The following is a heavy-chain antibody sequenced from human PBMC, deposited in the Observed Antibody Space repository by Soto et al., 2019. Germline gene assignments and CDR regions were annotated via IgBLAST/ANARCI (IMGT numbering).Heavy chain of an antibody. V-gene: IGHV3-21*01. CDR1: GVTVSLYS. CDR2: ITSSSSYI. Sequence: GGSLSISCAPSGVTVSLYSMIWVLQAPGKGLEWVASITSSSSYIYYEDSLKGRFTISRDNAKNSLFLQLDSLRAEDTAVYFCVRARSTDSRPDYWGQGTLVTVSS. D-gene: IGHD3-22*01. J-gene: IGHJ4*02. CDR3: VRARSTDSRPDY.